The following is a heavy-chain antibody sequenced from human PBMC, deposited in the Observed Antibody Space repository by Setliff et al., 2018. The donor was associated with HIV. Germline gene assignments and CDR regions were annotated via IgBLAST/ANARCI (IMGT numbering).Heavy chain of an antibody. Sequence: SETLSLTCTVSGGSISSYYWSWIRQPPGKGLEWIGYIYYSGSTNYNPSLKSQVTISVDTSKNQFSLKLSSVTAADTAVYYCARDRKSLGYNFWSGFRPDAAFDIWGQGTMVTVSS. V-gene: IGHV4-59*01. J-gene: IGHJ3*02. CDR3: ARDRKSLGYNFWSGFRPDAAFDI. D-gene: IGHD3-3*01. CDR2: IYYSGST. CDR1: GGSISSYY.